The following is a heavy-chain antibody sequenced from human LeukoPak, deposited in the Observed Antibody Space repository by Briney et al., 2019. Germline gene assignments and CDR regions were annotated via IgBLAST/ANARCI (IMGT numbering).Heavy chain of an antibody. CDR3: ARGRCGGGSCYIDY. D-gene: IGHD2-15*01. V-gene: IGHV4-31*03. CDR1: GGSISSGGYY. CDR2: IYYSGST. Sequence: SETLSLTCTVSGGSISSGGYYWSWIRQHPGKGLEWIGYIYYSGSTYYNPSLKSRVTISVDTSKNQFSLKLSSVTAADTAVYYCARGRCGGGSCYIDYWGQGTLVTVSS. J-gene: IGHJ4*02.